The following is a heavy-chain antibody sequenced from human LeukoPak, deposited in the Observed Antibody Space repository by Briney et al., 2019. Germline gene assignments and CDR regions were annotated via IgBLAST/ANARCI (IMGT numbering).Heavy chain of an antibody. Sequence: PSETLSLTCTVSGGSISSHYWSWIRQPPGKGLEWIGYIYYSGSTNYNPSLKSRVTISVDTSKNQFSLKLSSVAAADTAVYYCARGAGDGYSRNYFDYWGQGTLVTVSS. CDR2: IYYSGST. D-gene: IGHD5-24*01. V-gene: IGHV4-59*11. CDR3: ARGAGDGYSRNYFDY. J-gene: IGHJ4*02. CDR1: GGSISSHY.